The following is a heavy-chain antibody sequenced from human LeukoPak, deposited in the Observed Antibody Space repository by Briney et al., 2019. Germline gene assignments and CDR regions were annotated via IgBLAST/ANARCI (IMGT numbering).Heavy chain of an antibody. V-gene: IGHV1-2*02. J-gene: IGHJ4*02. CDR3: AVIGPRTDIVVVPAAKGIVY. Sequence: ASVKVSCKASGYTFTGYYMHWVRQAPGQGLEWMGWINPNSGGTNYAQKFQGRVTMTRDTSISTAYMELSRLRSDDTAVYYCAVIGPRTDIVVVPAAKGIVYWGQGTLVTVSS. CDR2: INPNSGGT. D-gene: IGHD2-2*01. CDR1: GYTFTGYY.